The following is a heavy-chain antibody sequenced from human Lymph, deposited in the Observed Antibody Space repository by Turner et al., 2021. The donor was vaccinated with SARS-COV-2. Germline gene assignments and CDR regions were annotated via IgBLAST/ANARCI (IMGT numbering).Heavy chain of an antibody. D-gene: IGHD3-22*01. CDR3: ARVGSSVVPYYYYGMDV. V-gene: IGHV1-69*01. Sequence: QVQLVQSGTEVKKPGSSVKVSRKASGGTFSSHVISWVRQAPGQGLEWMGGIIPMFGTANYAQKFQGRVTITADESTSTAYMELSSLRSDDTAVYYCARVGSSVVPYYYYGMDVWGQGTTVTVSS. CDR1: GGTFSSHV. J-gene: IGHJ6*02. CDR2: IIPMFGTA.